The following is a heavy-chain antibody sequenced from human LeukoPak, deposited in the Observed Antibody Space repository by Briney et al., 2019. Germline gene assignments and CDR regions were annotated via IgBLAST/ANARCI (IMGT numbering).Heavy chain of an antibody. CDR3: ARKDYCGGDCYVFDY. Sequence: GASVKVSCKASGYTFTSYGISWVRQAPGQGLEWMGWISAYNGNTNYAQKLQGRVTMTTDTSTSTAYMELRSLRSDDTAVYYCARKDYCGGDCYVFDYWGQGTLVIVSS. J-gene: IGHJ4*02. CDR2: ISAYNGNT. D-gene: IGHD2-21*02. CDR1: GYTFTSYG. V-gene: IGHV1-18*01.